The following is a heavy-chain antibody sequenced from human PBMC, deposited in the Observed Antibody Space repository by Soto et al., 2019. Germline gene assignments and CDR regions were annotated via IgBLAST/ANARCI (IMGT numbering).Heavy chain of an antibody. J-gene: IGHJ5*02. Sequence: QVQLVQSGTEVKKPGASVKVSCKDSGYAFTSYGIHWERQAPGPRIEWMGWINAANGDTKYSPKFQGRVTITRDTSASTAYMELSSLRSEDTAVYYCVRRHVLATGIDWFDPWGQGTLVTVSS. CDR1: GYAFTSYG. CDR2: INAANGDT. V-gene: IGHV1-3*01. D-gene: IGHD6-13*01. CDR3: VRRHVLATGIDWFDP.